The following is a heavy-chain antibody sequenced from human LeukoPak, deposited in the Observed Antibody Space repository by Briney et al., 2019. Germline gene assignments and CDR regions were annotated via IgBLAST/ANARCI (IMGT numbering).Heavy chain of an antibody. Sequence: SETLSLTCTVSGGSISSYYWSWIRQPPGKGLEWIGYIYYSGSTNYNPSLKSRVTMSVDTSKNQFSLKLSSVAAADTAVYYCARDDGIKIDYWGQGTLVTVSS. V-gene: IGHV4-59*12. D-gene: IGHD1-14*01. CDR2: IYYSGST. CDR3: ARDDGIKIDY. CDR1: GGSISSYY. J-gene: IGHJ4*02.